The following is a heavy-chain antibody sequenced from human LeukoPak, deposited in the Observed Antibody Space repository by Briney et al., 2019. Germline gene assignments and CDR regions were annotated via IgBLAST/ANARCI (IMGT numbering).Heavy chain of an antibody. Sequence: QPGRSLRLSCAASGFAFSTHGMHWVRQAPGKGLEWVAVIWYDGSNKYYADSVKGRFTISRDNSKNTLYLQMNSLRAEDTAAYYCAREGDSDTAYDGMDVWGQGTTVTVSS. CDR1: GFAFSTHG. J-gene: IGHJ6*02. V-gene: IGHV3-33*01. D-gene: IGHD5-18*01. CDR3: AREGDSDTAYDGMDV. CDR2: IWYDGSNK.